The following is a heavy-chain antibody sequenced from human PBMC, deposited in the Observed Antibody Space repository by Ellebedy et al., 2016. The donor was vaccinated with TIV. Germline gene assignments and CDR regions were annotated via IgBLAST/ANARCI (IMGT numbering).Heavy chain of an antibody. CDR3: ARGYYDSSGYSVWAFDI. CDR1: GGSISSYY. V-gene: IGHV4-59*01. CDR2: IYYSGST. D-gene: IGHD3-22*01. J-gene: IGHJ3*02. Sequence: SETLSLXXTVSGGSISSYYWSWIRQPPGKGLEWIGYIYYSGSTNYNPSLKSRVTISVDTSKNQFSLKLSSVTAADTAVYYCARGYYDSSGYSVWAFDIWGQGTMVTVSS.